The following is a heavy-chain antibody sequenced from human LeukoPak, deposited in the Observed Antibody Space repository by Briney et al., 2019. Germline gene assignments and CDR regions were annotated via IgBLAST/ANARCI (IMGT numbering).Heavy chain of an antibody. CDR3: ARDLQSSSGYYYVVGY. V-gene: IGHV1-18*01. D-gene: IGHD3-22*01. J-gene: IGHJ4*02. Sequence: EASVKVSCKASGYTFTSYGISWVRQAPGQGLEWMGWISAYNGNTNYAQKLQGRVTMTTDTSTSTAYMELRSPRSDDTAVYYCARDLQSSSGYYYVVGYWGQGTLVTVSS. CDR1: GYTFTSYG. CDR2: ISAYNGNT.